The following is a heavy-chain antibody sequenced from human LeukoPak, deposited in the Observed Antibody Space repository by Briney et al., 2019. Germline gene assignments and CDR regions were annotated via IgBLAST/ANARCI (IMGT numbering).Heavy chain of an antibody. CDR1: GGSFSGYY. CDR2: INHSGST. V-gene: IGHV4-34*01. D-gene: IGHD5-12*01. Sequence: PSETLSLTCAVYGGSFSGYYWSWIRQPPGKGLEWIGEINHSGSTNYNPSLKSRVTISVDTSKNQFSLKLSSVTAADTAVYYCARGGPAPRPHTGSYLYWGQGTLVTVSS. CDR3: ARGGPAPRPHTGSYLY. J-gene: IGHJ4*02.